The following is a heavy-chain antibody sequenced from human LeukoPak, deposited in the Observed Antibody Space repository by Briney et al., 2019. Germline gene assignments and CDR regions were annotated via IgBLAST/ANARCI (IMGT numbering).Heavy chain of an antibody. CDR2: INHSGST. CDR1: GGSFSGYY. V-gene: IGHV4-34*01. CDR3: ARTVLRMRSFFDY. D-gene: IGHD3-3*01. Sequence: SETLSLTCAVYGGSFSGYYWSWIRQPPGKGLGWIGEINHSGSTNYNPPLKSRVTISVDTSKNQFSLKLSSVTAADTAVYYCARTVLRMRSFFDYWGQGTLVTVSS. J-gene: IGHJ4*02.